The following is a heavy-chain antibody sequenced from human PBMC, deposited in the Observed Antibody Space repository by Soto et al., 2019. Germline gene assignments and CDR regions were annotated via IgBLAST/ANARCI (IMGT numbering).Heavy chain of an antibody. CDR1: GFTFSSYA. CDR2: ISYDGSNK. D-gene: IGHD1-26*01. CDR3: ARVKGRSGSYYNYYYGMDV. J-gene: IGHJ6*02. Sequence: GGSLRLSCAASGFTFSSYAMHWVRQAPGKGLEWVAVISYDGSNKYYADSVKGRFTISRDNSKNTLYLQMNSLRAEDTAVYYCARVKGRSGSYYNYYYGMDVWGQGTTVTVSS. V-gene: IGHV3-30-3*01.